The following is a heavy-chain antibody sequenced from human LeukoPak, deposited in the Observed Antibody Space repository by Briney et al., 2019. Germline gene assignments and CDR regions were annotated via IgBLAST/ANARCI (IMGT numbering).Heavy chain of an antibody. D-gene: IGHD2-15*01. V-gene: IGHV1-46*02. J-gene: IGHJ4*02. CDR2: INPSDGGT. CDR3: ARDSQYCSGGSCYGTGYFDY. CDR1: GHTFNRYY. Sequence: GASVKVSCKASGHTFNRYYLHWVRQAPGQGLEWMGIINPSDGGTTCAQKFQGRVTMTRDMSTSTVYMELSSLRSEDTAVYYCARDSQYCSGGSCYGTGYFDYWGQGTLVTVSS.